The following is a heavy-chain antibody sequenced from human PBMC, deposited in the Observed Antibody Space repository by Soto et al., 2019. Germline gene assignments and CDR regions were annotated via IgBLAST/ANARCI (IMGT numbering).Heavy chain of an antibody. D-gene: IGHD2-15*01. Sequence: SETLSLTCTVSGGSISSGGYYWSWIRQHPGKGLEWIGYISYTGDTYYNPSLKSRLTISVDTSKTQFSLKLNSVTAADTAVYFXARYCSGGSCYMSYFDYWGQGTLVTVSS. CDR1: GGSISSGGYY. V-gene: IGHV4-31*03. J-gene: IGHJ4*02. CDR3: ARYCSGGSCYMSYFDY. CDR2: ISYTGDT.